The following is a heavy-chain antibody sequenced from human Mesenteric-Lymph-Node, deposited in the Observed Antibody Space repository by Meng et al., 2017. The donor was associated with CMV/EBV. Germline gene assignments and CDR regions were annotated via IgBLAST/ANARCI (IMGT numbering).Heavy chain of an antibody. D-gene: IGHD3-3*01. J-gene: IGHJ4*02. CDR2: ISGGSSYI. CDR1: GFTFSSYS. Sequence: GGSLRLSCAASGFTFSSYSMNWVRQAPGKGLEWVSSISGGSSYIYYADSVKGRFTISRDNAKNSLSLQMNSLRAEDTAVYYCARDVTASGVVINRPIFRWGQGTLVTVSS. CDR3: ARDVTASGVVINRPIFR. V-gene: IGHV3-21*01.